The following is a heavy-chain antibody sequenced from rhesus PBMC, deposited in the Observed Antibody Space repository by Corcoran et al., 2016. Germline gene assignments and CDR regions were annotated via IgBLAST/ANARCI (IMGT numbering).Heavy chain of an antibody. D-gene: IGHD6-13*01. CDR1: GGSISDNYY. V-gene: IGHV4S9*01. CDR3: ARVGISAGHQGDL. J-gene: IGHJ4*01. Sequence: QVQLQESGPGLVKPSETLSLTCAVSGGSISDNYYWNWIRQPPGKGLEWIGKIYGGSRNTSDTPSLKRRVSISKDTSKNQFSLKVSSVTAADTAVFYCARVGISAGHQGDLWGQGLLVTVSA. CDR2: IYGGSRNT.